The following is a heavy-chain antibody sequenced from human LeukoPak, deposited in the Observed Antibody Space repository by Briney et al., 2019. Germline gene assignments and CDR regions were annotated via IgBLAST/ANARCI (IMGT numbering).Heavy chain of an antibody. CDR2: IWYDGSKK. CDR3: ARFTGGDYYGRLDY. J-gene: IGHJ4*02. V-gene: IGHV3-33*01. D-gene: IGHD2-21*02. CDR1: GFTFNKNG. Sequence: GGSLRLSCAASGFTFNKNGMHWVRQAPGKGLEWVGLIWYDGSKKYYADSVKGRFTISRDSSTLFLQMNSLRAEDTAVYYCARFTGGDYYGRLDYWGQGTLVTVSS.